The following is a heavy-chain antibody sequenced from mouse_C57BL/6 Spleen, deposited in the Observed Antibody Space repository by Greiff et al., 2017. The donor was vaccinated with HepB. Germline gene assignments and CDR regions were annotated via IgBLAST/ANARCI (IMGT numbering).Heavy chain of an antibody. CDR2: INPNNGGT. CDR3: ARYDDYDGYYYAMDY. V-gene: IGHV1-26*01. D-gene: IGHD2-4*01. Sequence: EVQLQQSGPELVKPGASVKISCKASGYTFTDYYMNWVKQSHGKSLEWIGDINPNNGGTSYNQKFKGKATLTVDKSSSTAYMELRSLTSEDSAVYYCARYDDYDGYYYAMDYWGQGTSVTVSS. J-gene: IGHJ4*01. CDR1: GYTFTDYY.